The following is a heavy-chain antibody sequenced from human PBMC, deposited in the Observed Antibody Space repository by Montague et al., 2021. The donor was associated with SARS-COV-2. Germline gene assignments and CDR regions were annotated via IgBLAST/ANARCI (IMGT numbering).Heavy chain of an antibody. CDR3: ASPGGYCTGGSCYYVY. V-gene: IGHV4-59*01. CDR1: GGSISTYY. CDR2: IYYSWST. J-gene: IGHJ4*02. Sequence: SETLSLTCTVSGGSISTYYWSWIRQPPGKGLEWIGYIYYSWSTNYNPSLKSRVTISIDTSKNQFSLELSSVTAADTAVYYCASPGGYCTGGSCYYVYWGQGTPVTVSS. D-gene: IGHD2-15*01.